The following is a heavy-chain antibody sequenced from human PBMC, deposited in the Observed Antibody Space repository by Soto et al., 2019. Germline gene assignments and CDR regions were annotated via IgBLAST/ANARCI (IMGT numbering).Heavy chain of an antibody. Sequence: PGSSLKISCQGSGYYFNMYWTGWVRQMPGKGLEWMGIINPDDSETRYSPSFLGQVTISADKSISTAYLQWSSLEASDTAMYYCARQEPPRYCSSPTCIAPFDYWGQGALVTSPQ. V-gene: IGHV5-51*01. CDR3: ARQEPPRYCSSPTCIAPFDY. D-gene: IGHD2-15*01. CDR2: INPDDSET. CDR1: GYYFNMYW. J-gene: IGHJ4*02.